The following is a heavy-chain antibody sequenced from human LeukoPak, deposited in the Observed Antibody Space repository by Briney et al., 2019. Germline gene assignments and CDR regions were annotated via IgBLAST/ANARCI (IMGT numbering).Heavy chain of an antibody. CDR3: ARHILNFGNNSHFDH. D-gene: IGHD2/OR15-2a*01. V-gene: IGHV4-59*08. Sequence: SETLSLTCTVSGDSINNYFWSWIRQSPEKGLEWIAYIYYVGRADYNPSLESRVTMSIDTSKNQFSLRLSSVTAADTAVYYCARHILNFGNNSHFDHWGQGILVTVSS. CDR2: IYYVGRA. J-gene: IGHJ4*02. CDR1: GDSINNYF.